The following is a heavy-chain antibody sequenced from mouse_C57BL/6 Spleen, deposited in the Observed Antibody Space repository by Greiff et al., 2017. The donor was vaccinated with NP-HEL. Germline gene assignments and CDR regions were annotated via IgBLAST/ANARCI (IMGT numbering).Heavy chain of an antibody. Sequence: VKLMESGAELARPGASVKMSCKASGYTFTSYTMHWVKQRPGQGLEWIGYINPSSGYTKYNQKFKDKATLTADKSSSTAYMQLSSLTSEDSAVYYCARYGSGFAYWGQGTLVTVSA. CDR2: INPSSGYT. D-gene: IGHD1-1*01. CDR3: ARYGSGFAY. CDR1: GYTFTSYT. V-gene: IGHV1-4*01. J-gene: IGHJ3*01.